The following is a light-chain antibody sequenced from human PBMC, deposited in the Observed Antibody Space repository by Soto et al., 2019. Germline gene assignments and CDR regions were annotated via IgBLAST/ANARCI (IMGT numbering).Light chain of an antibody. V-gene: IGKV1-39*01. Sequence: IQMTQSPSFLSASFGDKVTINCRASPRIENFLNWYQQKPGKAPKLLIYGASSLQSGVPSRFSGSGSGTDFTLTITSLQPEDSATYHCQQRYKTSLSSFGQGTKVEIK. CDR1: PRIENF. CDR3: QQRYKTSLSS. J-gene: IGKJ2*01. CDR2: GAS.